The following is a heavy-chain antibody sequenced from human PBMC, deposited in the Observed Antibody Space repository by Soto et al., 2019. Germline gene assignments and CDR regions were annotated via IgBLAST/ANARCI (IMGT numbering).Heavy chain of an antibody. V-gene: IGHV3-33*01. Sequence: QVQLVESGGGVVQPGRSLRLACAASGVTFSSYGMHWVRQAPGKGLEWVAVRWYEGSNKYYADSVKGRFTVPRDNSESSLYLNMRSLRVEDSAVYYATGGVSWSYDYWDNGTLVTFAS. CDR2: RWYEGSNK. J-gene: IGHJ4*01. D-gene: IGHD1-26*01. CDR1: GVTFSSYG. CDR3: TGGVSWSYDY.